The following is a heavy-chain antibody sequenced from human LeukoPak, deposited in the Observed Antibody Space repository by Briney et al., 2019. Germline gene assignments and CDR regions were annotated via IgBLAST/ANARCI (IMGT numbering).Heavy chain of an antibody. D-gene: IGHD5-18*01. J-gene: IGHJ4*02. CDR2: INPNSGGT. V-gene: IGHV1-2*02. Sequence: ASVKVSCKASGYTFTGYYMHWVRQAPGQGLEWMGWINPNSGGTNYAQKFQGRVTMTRDTSISTAYMELNRLRSDDTAVYYCARDHQRIQLWYDYWGQGTLVTVSS. CDR3: ARDHQRIQLWYDY. CDR1: GYTFTGYY.